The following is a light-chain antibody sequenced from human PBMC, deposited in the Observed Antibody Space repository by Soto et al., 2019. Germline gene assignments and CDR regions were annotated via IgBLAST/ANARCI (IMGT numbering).Light chain of an antibody. V-gene: IGKV3-15*01. J-gene: IGKJ1*01. CDR1: QSVSSN. CDR3: QQCNNWPQT. CDR2: GAS. Sequence: EIVMTQSPATLSVSPGERATLSCRASQSVSSNLAWYQQKPGQAPRLLIYGASTRATGIPARFSGSGSGTEFTLTISSLQSEDFAVYYCQQCNNWPQTFGRGTKVEIK.